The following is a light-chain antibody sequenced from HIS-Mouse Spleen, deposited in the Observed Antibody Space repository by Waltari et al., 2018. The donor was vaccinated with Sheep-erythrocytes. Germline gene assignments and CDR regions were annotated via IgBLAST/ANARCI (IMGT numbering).Light chain of an antibody. J-gene: IGKJ1*01. CDR2: DAS. CDR1: QVISSA. Sequence: AIQLTHAPSSLSASVGDRVTITCRANQVISSALAGYQQKPGKAPKLLIYDASSLESGVPSRFSGSGSGTDFTLTISSLQPEDFATYYCQQFNNYPRTFGQGTKVEIK. V-gene: IGKV1D-13*01. CDR3: QQFNNYPRT.